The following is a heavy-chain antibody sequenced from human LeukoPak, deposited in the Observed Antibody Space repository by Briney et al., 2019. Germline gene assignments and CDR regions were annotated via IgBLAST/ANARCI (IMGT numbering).Heavy chain of an antibody. J-gene: IGHJ3*02. CDR3: AKTRGSYDAFDI. V-gene: IGHV4-30-4*08. CDR2: IYYSGST. D-gene: IGHD5-18*01. Sequence: PSQTLSLTCTVSGGSISSGDYYWSWIRQPPGKGLEWIGYIYYSGSTYYNPSLKSRVTISVDTAKNQFSLKRSSETAAETAVYYCAKTRGSYDAFDIWGQGTMVTVSS. CDR1: GGSISSGDYY.